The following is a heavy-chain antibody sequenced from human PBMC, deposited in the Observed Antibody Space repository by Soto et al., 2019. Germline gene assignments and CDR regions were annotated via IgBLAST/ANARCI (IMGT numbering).Heavy chain of an antibody. CDR2: IFAHNGNT. Sequence: GAEVKKPGASVKVSCKASGYTFTSYGISWVRQAPGQGLEWMGWIFAHNGNTNYAQKLQGRVTMTTDTSTSTAYMELRSRGSDDTAVYYCASGWFGEFVYYFDYWGQGTLVTVSS. CDR1: GYTFTSYG. J-gene: IGHJ4*02. D-gene: IGHD3-10*01. CDR3: ASGWFGEFVYYFDY. V-gene: IGHV1-18*01.